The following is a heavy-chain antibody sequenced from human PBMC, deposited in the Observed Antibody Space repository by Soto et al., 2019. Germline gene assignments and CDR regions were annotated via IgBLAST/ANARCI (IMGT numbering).Heavy chain of an antibody. Sequence: PSEALSLTCTVSSGSIIIGGYSRTWIRQHTGNGLEWIGYIYNSGSAYYNPSLRSRLTLSIDTSKNQFSLRLSSVTAADTAVYYCARDSYDTTGYYSALQYWGQGNPVTVSS. CDR1: SGSIIIGGYS. CDR2: IYNSGSA. D-gene: IGHD3-22*01. J-gene: IGHJ4*02. CDR3: ARDSYDTTGYYSALQY. V-gene: IGHV4-31*03.